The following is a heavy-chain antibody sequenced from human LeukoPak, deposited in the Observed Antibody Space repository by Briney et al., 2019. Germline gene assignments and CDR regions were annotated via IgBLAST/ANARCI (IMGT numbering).Heavy chain of an antibody. CDR3: ARLWELRRFDY. Sequence: SETLSLTCTVSGGSISSYYWSWIRQPAGKGLEWIGRIYTSGGTNYNPSLKSRVTMSVNTSKNQFSLKLSSVTAADTAVYYCARLWELRRFDYWGQGTLVTVSS. V-gene: IGHV4-4*07. D-gene: IGHD1-26*01. J-gene: IGHJ4*02. CDR2: IYTSGGT. CDR1: GGSISSYY.